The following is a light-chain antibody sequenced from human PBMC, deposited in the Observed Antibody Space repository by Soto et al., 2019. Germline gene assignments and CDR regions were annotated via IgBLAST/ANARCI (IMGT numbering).Light chain of an antibody. CDR1: RSVAGY. J-gene: IGKJ1*01. CDR3: QQRSNWWT. V-gene: IGKV3-11*01. CDR2: DAS. Sequence: EIVLTQSPATLSLSPGERAPLSCGAGRSVAGYLAWYQQKPGKAPRLLIYDASNRATGIPARFSGSGSGTDFTLTISSLEPEDFAVYYCQQRSNWWTFGQGTKVEIK.